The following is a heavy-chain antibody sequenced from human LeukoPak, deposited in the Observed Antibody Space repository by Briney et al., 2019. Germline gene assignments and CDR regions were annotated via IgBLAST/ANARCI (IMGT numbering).Heavy chain of an antibody. V-gene: IGHV4-39*01. CDR2: IYYSGST. D-gene: IGHD1-26*01. Sequence: PSETLSLTCTVSGGSISSSTYYWGWLRQPPGKGLEWIGTIYYSGSTYYNPSLKSRVTISVDTSKNQFSLKLKYVTAADSAVYYCGRRVSGSYGFFDYWGQGTLVTVSS. J-gene: IGHJ4*02. CDR3: GRRVSGSYGFFDY. CDR1: GGSISSSTYY.